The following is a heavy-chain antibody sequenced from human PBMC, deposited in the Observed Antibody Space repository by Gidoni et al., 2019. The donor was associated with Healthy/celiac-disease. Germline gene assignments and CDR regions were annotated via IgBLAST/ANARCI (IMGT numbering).Heavy chain of an antibody. J-gene: IGHJ4*02. D-gene: IGHD6-13*01. CDR3: AKGFRIAAALYYFDY. Sequence: EVQLLESGGGLVQPGGSLRLSCAASGFPFSSYAMSWVRQAPGKGLEWVSAISGRGGSTYYADSVKGRFTISRDNSKNTLYLQMNSLRAEDTAVYYCAKGFRIAAALYYFDYWGQGTLVTVSS. CDR2: ISGRGGST. V-gene: IGHV3-23*01. CDR1: GFPFSSYA.